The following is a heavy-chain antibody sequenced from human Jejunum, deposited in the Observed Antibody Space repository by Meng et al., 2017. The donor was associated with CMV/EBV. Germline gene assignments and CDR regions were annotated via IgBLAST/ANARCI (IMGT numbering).Heavy chain of an antibody. D-gene: IGHD5-24*01. CDR1: GFIFSAYA. Sequence: SCPASGFIFSAYAMSWVRQPPGKGLEWVSGIRGDDGRTFYAASVKGRFTISRDNSKNTLYLQMNSLRAEDTAVYYCAKARDFDSWCQGTLVTVSS. CDR3: AKARDFDS. V-gene: IGHV3-23*01. CDR2: IRGDDGRT. J-gene: IGHJ4*02.